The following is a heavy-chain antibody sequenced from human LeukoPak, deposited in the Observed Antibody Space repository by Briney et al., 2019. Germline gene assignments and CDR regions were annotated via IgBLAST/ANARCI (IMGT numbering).Heavy chain of an antibody. J-gene: IGHJ6*01. D-gene: IGHD1-14*01. CDR1: GFTFSGFA. V-gene: IGHV3-23*01. CDR2: ISGSGDNT. CDR3: AKMKGQPLPTYYMDV. Sequence: GGSLRLSCAASGFTFSGFATSWVRRTPGKGLEWVSGISGSGDNTLYADSVKGRFTISRDNSKNTLYLEMNSLRAEDTAIYYCAKMKGQPLPTYYMDVWGQGTTVTVSS.